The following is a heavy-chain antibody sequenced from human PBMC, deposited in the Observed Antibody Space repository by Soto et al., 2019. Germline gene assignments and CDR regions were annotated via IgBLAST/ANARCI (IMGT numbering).Heavy chain of an antibody. CDR2: IKSKTDGGTT. J-gene: IGHJ4*02. D-gene: IGHD3-22*01. Sequence: GGSLRLSCAASGFTFSNAWMNWVRQAPGKGLEWVGRIKSKTDGGTTDYAAPVKGRFTISRDDSKNTLYLQMNSLKTEDTAVYYCTTDPPRYYYDSSGYWGDWGQGTLVTVSS. CDR1: GFTFSNAW. CDR3: TTDPPRYYYDSSGYWGD. V-gene: IGHV3-15*07.